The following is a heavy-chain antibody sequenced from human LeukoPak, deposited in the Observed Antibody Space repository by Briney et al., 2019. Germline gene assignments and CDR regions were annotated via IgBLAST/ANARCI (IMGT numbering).Heavy chain of an antibody. CDR3: ATHTIFGVVTYAFHI. D-gene: IGHD3-3*01. CDR1: GCTGFELS. CDR2: FVPEEADT. J-gene: IGHJ3*02. V-gene: IGHV1-24*01. Sequence: ASVKVSCKLSGCTGFELSMHWVRQAPGKGLEWMGGFVPEEADTIYAQKFQGRVTMTEDTSTDTAYMELSGLTSEDTAMYYCATHTIFGVVTYAFHIWGRGTLVTVSS.